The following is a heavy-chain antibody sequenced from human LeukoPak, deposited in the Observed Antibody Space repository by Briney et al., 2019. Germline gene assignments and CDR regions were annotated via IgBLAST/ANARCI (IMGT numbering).Heavy chain of an antibody. CDR1: GFTFSTYW. CDR3: ARADYGGNSDFHY. V-gene: IGHV3-74*01. D-gene: IGHD4-23*01. J-gene: IGHJ4*02. Sequence: GGSLRLSCAASGFTFSTYWMHWVRQAPGKGLVWVSRISSDGSIAINADSVEGRFTVSRDNAKNTLYLQMNSLRVEDTAVYYCARADYGGNSDFHYWGQGALVTVSS. CDR2: ISSDGSIA.